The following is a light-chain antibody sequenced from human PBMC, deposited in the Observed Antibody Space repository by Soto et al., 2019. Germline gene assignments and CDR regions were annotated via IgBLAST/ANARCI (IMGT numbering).Light chain of an antibody. Sequence: EIVLTQSPGTLSLSPGERATLSCRASQSVSSSYLAWYQQKPGQAPRLLIYGASSRATGIPDRFSGSGSGIDFTLIIIRLEPEDFAVYYCQQYGSTFGQGTKVEIK. CDR3: QQYGST. V-gene: IGKV3-20*01. CDR1: QSVSSSY. CDR2: GAS. J-gene: IGKJ1*01.